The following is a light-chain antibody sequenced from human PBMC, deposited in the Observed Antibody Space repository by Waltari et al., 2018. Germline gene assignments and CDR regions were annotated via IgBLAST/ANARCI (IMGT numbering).Light chain of an antibody. CDR2: DVT. J-gene: IGLJ1*01. CDR3: NSYTSTSTLV. Sequence: QSALTQPASVSGSPGQSITISCTGSSSDIGDYNYVSWYQQYPGQAPKLILFDVTDRPSGVSPRFSVSTSGNTASLTISGLQTEDEADYYCNSYTSTSTLVFGTGTKVTVL. CDR1: SSDIGDYNY. V-gene: IGLV2-14*03.